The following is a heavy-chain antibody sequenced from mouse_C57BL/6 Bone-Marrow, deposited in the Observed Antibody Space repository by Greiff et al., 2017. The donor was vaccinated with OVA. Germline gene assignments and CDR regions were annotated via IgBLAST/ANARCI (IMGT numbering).Heavy chain of an antibody. CDR3: ARRIYYGYDDWYFDV. V-gene: IGHV5-15*04. CDR1: GFTFSDYG. D-gene: IGHD2-2*01. J-gene: IGHJ1*03. Sequence: EVMLVESGGGLVQPGGSLKLSCAASGFTFSDYGMAWVRQAPRKGPEWVAFISNLAYSIYYADTVTGRFTISRENAKNPLYLEMSSLRSEDTAMYYCARRIYYGYDDWYFDVWGTGTTVTVSS. CDR2: ISNLAYSI.